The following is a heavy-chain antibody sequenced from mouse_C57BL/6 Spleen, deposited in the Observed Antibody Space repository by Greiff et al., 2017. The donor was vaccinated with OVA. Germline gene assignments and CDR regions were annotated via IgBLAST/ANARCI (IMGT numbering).Heavy chain of an antibody. CDR3: ARERELRYFDV. CDR1: GFSLTSYG. V-gene: IGHV2-2*01. J-gene: IGHJ1*03. Sequence: QVQLQQSGPGLVQPSQSLSITCTVSGFSLTSYGVHWVRQSPGKGLEWLGVIWSGGSTDYNAAFISRLSISKDNSKSQVFFKMNSLQADDTAIYYCARERELRYFDVWGTGTTVTVSS. D-gene: IGHD1-1*01. CDR2: IWSGGST.